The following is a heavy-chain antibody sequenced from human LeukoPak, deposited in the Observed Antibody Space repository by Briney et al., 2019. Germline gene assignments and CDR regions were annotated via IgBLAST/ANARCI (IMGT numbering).Heavy chain of an antibody. D-gene: IGHD6-19*01. CDR3: ERDWYSSGRYGTQPGY. CDR1: GYTFTGYY. CDR2: INTNTGNP. Sequence: GASVKVSCKASGYTFTGYYMYWVRHDPRQGLEWMGWINTNTGNPTYAQGFIGRLVFFLDTAVSTAYLQISSLKADNTAVYDCERDWYSSGRYGTQPGYWGQGTLVTVSS. V-gene: IGHV7-4-1*02. J-gene: IGHJ4*02.